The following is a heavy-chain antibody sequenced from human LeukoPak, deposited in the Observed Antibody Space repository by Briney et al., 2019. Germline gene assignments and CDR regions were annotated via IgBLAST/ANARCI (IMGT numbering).Heavy chain of an antibody. Sequence: ASVKVSCEASGYTFTSYGISWVRQAPGQGLEWMGWISIYNGKINYAQKFRGRVTMTTDTSTSTAYMELRSLRSDDTAVYYCARWDYYDSRTFDIWGQGTMVTVS. CDR1: GYTFTSYG. J-gene: IGHJ3*02. D-gene: IGHD3-22*01. CDR2: ISIYNGKI. V-gene: IGHV1-18*01. CDR3: ARWDYYDSRTFDI.